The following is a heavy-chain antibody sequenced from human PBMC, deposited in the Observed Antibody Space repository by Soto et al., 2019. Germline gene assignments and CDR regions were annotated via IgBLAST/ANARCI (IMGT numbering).Heavy chain of an antibody. J-gene: IGHJ4*02. V-gene: IGHV1-8*01. CDR2: VSPHSGST. CDR3: ARGGYSSSWEFDF. D-gene: IGHD6-6*01. Sequence: QVQLVQSGAEVKKPGASLRVSCKASGYTFTTYDINWVRQTPEQGLEWMGWVSPHSGSTGFAQKFQGRLTMTTNTTITTAYMDLISLRSDDSAVYFCARGGYSSSWEFDFWGQGTLVTVS. CDR1: GYTFTTYD.